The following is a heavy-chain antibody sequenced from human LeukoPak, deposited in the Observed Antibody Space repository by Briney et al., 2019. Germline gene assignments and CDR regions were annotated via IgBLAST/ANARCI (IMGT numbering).Heavy chain of an antibody. V-gene: IGHV3-9*01. Sequence: GGSLRPSCAASGFTFDDYAMHWVRQAPGKGLEWVSGISWNSGSIGYADSVKGRFTISRDNAKNSLYLQMNSLRAEDTALYYCAKASSPYYGQGFPAFDIWGQGTMVTVSS. CDR1: GFTFDDYA. CDR2: ISWNSGSI. D-gene: IGHD1-26*01. J-gene: IGHJ3*02. CDR3: AKASSPYYGQGFPAFDI.